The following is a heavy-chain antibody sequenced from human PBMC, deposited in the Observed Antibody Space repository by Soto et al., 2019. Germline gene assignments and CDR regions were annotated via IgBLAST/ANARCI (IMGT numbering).Heavy chain of an antibody. CDR1: GFSLSNARMG. V-gene: IGHV2-26*01. D-gene: IGHD2-21*02. Sequence: QVTLKESGPVLVKPTETLTLTCTVSGFSLSNARMGVSWIRQPPGKALEWLAHIFSNDEKSYSTALKSRLTISKDTSKSQVVLTMTNMDPLDTATYSCARIQHELVTAIMFDYWGQGTMVTVSS. J-gene: IGHJ4*02. CDR3: ARIQHELVTAIMFDY. CDR2: IFSNDEK.